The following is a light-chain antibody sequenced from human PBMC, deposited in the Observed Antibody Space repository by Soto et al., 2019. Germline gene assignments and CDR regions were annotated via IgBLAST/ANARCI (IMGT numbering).Light chain of an antibody. Sequence: DIQMTQSPSTLSASVGDRVTITCRASQNIYTWLAWYQQKPGKAPKLLIYDASSLKSGVPSRFSASGSGTEFTLTISGLQPDDFATYYCQQYNSYWTFGQGTKVDIK. CDR2: DAS. CDR3: QQYNSYWT. J-gene: IGKJ1*01. V-gene: IGKV1-5*01. CDR1: QNIYTW.